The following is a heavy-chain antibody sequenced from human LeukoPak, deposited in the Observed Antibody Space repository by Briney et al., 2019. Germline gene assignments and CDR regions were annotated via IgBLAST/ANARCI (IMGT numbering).Heavy chain of an antibody. CDR2: ISHSGDST. D-gene: IGHD6-13*01. Sequence: GGSLRLSCAASGFTVSSNYMSWVRQAPGKGLEWVSAISHSGDSTYYADSVKGRFTISRDNAKNSLYLQMNSLRAEDTAVYYCARLIAAAGPPVGYYYGMDVWGQGTTVTVSS. CDR1: GFTVSSNY. CDR3: ARLIAAAGPPVGYYYGMDV. J-gene: IGHJ6*02. V-gene: IGHV3-11*01.